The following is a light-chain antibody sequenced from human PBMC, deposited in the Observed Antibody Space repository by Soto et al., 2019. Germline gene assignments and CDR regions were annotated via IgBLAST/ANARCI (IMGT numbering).Light chain of an antibody. CDR2: GAS. CDR1: QSFSRSF. CDR3: QEYATSPTT. Sequence: EIVLTQSPGTLSLSPGERATLSCRASQSFSRSFLAWYQQKPGQAPRRLLYGASSRATGIPDSFSGSGSGTDFTLSITCLEPEDFAVYFCQEYATSPTTFGHGTRLEIK. V-gene: IGKV3-20*01. J-gene: IGKJ5*01.